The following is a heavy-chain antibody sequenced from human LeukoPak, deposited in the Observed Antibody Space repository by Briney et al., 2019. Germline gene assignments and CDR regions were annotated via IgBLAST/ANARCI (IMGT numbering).Heavy chain of an antibody. CDR3: ARMIAAAGWRRRFDY. CDR2: INHSGST. CDR1: GGSFSGYY. J-gene: IGHJ4*02. D-gene: IGHD6-13*01. Sequence: SETLSLTCAVYGGSFSGYYWSWIRQPPGKGLEWIGEINHSGSTNYNPSLKSRVTISVDTSKNQFPLKLSSVTAADTAVYYCARMIAAAGWRRRFDYWGQGTLVTVSS. V-gene: IGHV4-34*01.